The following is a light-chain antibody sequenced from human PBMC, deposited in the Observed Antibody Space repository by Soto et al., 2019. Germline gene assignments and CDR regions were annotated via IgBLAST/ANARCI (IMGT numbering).Light chain of an antibody. V-gene: IGLV1-40*01. CDR3: QSYDSSDKLI. Sequence: QSVLTQPPSVSGAPGQRVTISCTGSRSNIGASYAVHWYQQLPGSAPRLLIYDNNKRPSGVPDRFSASKSTTSASLAITALQAEDEADYHCQSYDSSDKLIFGGGTQLTVL. J-gene: IGLJ7*01. CDR1: RSNIGASYA. CDR2: DNN.